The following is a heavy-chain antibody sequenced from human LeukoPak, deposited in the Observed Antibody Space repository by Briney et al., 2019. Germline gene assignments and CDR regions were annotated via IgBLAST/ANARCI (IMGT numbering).Heavy chain of an antibody. J-gene: IGHJ4*02. CDR2: IIPILGIA. V-gene: IGHV1-69*04. CDR1: GGTFSSYA. D-gene: IGHD3-9*01. Sequence: SVKVSCKASGGTFSSYAISWVRQAPGQGLEWKGRIIPILGIANYAQKFQGRVTITADESTSTAYMELSSLRSDDTAVYYCAGDQDDIPYYWGQGTLVTVSS. CDR3: AGDQDDIPYY.